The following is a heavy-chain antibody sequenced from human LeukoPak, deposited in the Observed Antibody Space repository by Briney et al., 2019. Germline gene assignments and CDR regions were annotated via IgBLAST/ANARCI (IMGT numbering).Heavy chain of an antibody. V-gene: IGHV3-23*01. CDR1: GFTFSTYA. J-gene: IGHJ4*02. D-gene: IGHD3-10*01. CDR3: ARGPEIYGSGSFFGDY. CDR2: ISGSGGST. Sequence: PGGSLRLSCAASGFTFSTYAVNWVRQAPGKGLEWVSAISGSGGSTYYADSVKGRFTISRDNSKNTLYLQMNSLRAEDTAVYYCARGPEIYGSGSFFGDYWGQGTLVTVSS.